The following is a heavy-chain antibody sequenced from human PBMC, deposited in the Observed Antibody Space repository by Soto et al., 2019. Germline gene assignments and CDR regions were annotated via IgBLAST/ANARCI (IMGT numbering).Heavy chain of an antibody. Sequence: GGLRLSCAASGFRFRTRAMSWVRQAPGKGLEWVASIRPGGDSTYYADSVKGRFAVSRDNSNVTLYLQMDSLRVEDTAIYYCTTHEEGAPWAGGFDSWGQGTLVTVSS. J-gene: IGHJ5*01. CDR1: GFRFRTRA. D-gene: IGHD1-26*01. CDR2: IRPGGDST. V-gene: IGHV3-23*01. CDR3: TTHEEGAPWAGGFDS.